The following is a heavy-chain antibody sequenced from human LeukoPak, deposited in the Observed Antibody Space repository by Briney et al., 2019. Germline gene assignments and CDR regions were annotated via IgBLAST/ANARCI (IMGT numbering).Heavy chain of an antibody. CDR2: IYHSGST. V-gene: IGHV4-30-2*03. CDR3: ARQLYDFWSGYPIRGPLGLD. CDR1: GGSISSGGYY. Sequence: SQTLSLTCTVSGGSISSGGYYWSWIRQPPGKGLEWIGYIYHSGSTYYNPSLKSRVTISVDTSKNQFSLKLSSVTAADTAVYYCARQLYDFWSGYPIRGPLGLDWGQGTLVTVSS. D-gene: IGHD3-3*01. J-gene: IGHJ4*02.